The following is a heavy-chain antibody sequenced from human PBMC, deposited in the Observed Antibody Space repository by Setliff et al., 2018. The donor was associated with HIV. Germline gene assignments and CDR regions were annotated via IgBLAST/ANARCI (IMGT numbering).Heavy chain of an antibody. V-gene: IGHV4-4*09. D-gene: IGHD6-19*01. CDR3: EVAGQ. J-gene: IGHJ4*02. Sequence: SETLSLTCTVSGGSINTYYWSWIRQPPGKGLEWIGYIYTSGSANYSPSLKSRVTISVDTSKNQFSLKLSSVTAADTAVYYCEVAGQWGQGTLVTVSS. CDR2: IYTSGSA. CDR1: GGSINTYY.